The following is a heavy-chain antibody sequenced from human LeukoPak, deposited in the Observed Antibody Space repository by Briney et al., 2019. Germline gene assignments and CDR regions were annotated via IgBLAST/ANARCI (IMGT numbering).Heavy chain of an antibody. CDR1: GFTFSSYS. V-gene: IGHV3-21*01. CDR3: ARDLFFGDYGPTDY. Sequence: GGSLRLSCAASGFTFSSYSMNWVRQAPGKGLEWVSSISSSSSYIYYADSVKGRFTISRNNAKNSLYLQMNSLRAEDTAVYYCARDLFFGDYGPTDYWGQGTLVTVSS. J-gene: IGHJ4*02. D-gene: IGHD4-17*01. CDR2: ISSSSSYI.